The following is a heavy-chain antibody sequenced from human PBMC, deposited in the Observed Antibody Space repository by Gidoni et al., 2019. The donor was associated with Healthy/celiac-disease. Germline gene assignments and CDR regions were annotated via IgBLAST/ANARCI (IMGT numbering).Heavy chain of an antibody. D-gene: IGHD5-18*01. CDR2: IYYSGST. J-gene: IGHJ4*02. CDR3: ATLRGYSYGVFDY. Sequence: QVQLQESGPGLVKPSETLSLTCTVSGGSISSYYWGWIRQPPGKGLEWIGYIYYSGSTNYNPSLKSRVTISVDTSKNQFSLKLSSVTAAGTAVYYCATLRGYSYGVFDYWGQGTLVTVSS. V-gene: IGHV4-59*08. CDR1: GGSISSYY.